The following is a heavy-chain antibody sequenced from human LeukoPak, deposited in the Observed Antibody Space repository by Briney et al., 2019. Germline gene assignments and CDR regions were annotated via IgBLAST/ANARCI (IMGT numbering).Heavy chain of an antibody. CDR2: IQNDGNNK. D-gene: IGHD2-8*01. CDR3: ARGNTNGITSFYYYYYYMDV. J-gene: IGHJ6*03. CDR1: GFTFSSNG. V-gene: IGHV3-30*02. Sequence: PGGSLRLSCAASGFTFSSNGMHWVRQAPGKGLECVAFIQNDGNNKKYADSVKGRFTISRDNSKNTLYLQMSSLRAEDTAVYFCARGNTNGITSFYYYYYYMDVWGKGTTVTVSS.